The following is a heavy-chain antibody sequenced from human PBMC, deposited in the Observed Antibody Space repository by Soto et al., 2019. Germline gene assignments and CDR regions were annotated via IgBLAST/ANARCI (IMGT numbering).Heavy chain of an antibody. V-gene: IGHV1-2*02. CDR3: ARGDMITSASGTGMDV. CDR1: KYNFIGYF. J-gene: IGHJ6*02. Sequence: GASVKVSCKTSKYNFIGYFIHWVRQAPGQGLEWMGLINPNTGDTYSSQKFQGRVTMTRDTSISTAYMEMSRLRSDDTAVFYCARGDMITSASGTGMDVWGQGTTVTVSS. CDR2: INPNTGDT. D-gene: IGHD3-16*01.